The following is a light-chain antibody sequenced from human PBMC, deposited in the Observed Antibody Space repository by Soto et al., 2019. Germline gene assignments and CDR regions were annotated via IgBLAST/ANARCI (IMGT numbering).Light chain of an antibody. Sequence: DIQMTQSPSSLSASVGDRVTITCRASQDIYTYLAWYQQKPGKVPMLLMSTASTLQKGVPSRFSGSGSGTNFSLTINSLQPEDVATYYCQLYKSAPRRFTFGPGTTVDLK. CDR2: TAS. V-gene: IGKV1-27*01. J-gene: IGKJ3*01. CDR1: QDIYTY. CDR3: QLYKSAPRRFT.